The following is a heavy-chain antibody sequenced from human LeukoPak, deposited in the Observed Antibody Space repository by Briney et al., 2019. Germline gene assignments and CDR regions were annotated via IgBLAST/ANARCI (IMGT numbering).Heavy chain of an antibody. CDR3: ARDYGSGYGMDV. Sequence: ASVTISCKASGYTFTGYYMHWVRQAPGQGLEWVGWINPKSGGTNYAQKFQGRVTMTRDTSISTAYMELSSLRSDDTAVYSCARDYGSGYGMDVWGQAATATVSS. V-gene: IGHV1-2*02. D-gene: IGHD3-10*01. CDR1: GYTFTGYY. CDR2: INPKSGGT. J-gene: IGHJ6*02.